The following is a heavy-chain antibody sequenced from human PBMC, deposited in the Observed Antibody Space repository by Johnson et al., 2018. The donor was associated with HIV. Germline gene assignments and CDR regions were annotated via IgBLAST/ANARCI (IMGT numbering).Heavy chain of an antibody. CDR3: TRGGITIFGVVDACDI. CDR1: GFTFSSYG. J-gene: IGHJ3*02. Sequence: VQLVESGGGFVQPGGSLRLSCAASGFTFSSYGMHWVRQAPGKGLEWVSSITGSGGTYYAASVKGRFTISRDDSKSIAYLQMNSLKTADTAVYYCTRGGITIFGVVDACDIWGQGTMVTVSS. D-gene: IGHD3-3*01. V-gene: IGHV3-23*04. CDR2: ITGSGGT.